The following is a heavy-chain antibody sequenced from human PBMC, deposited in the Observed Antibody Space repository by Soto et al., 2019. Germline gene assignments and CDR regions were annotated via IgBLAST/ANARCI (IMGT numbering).Heavy chain of an antibody. V-gene: IGHV2-70*01. D-gene: IGHD2-15*01. CDR2: IDWDDDK. CDR3: ARIPAGGGYYYGMDV. Sequence: WIRQPPGKALEWLALIDWDDDKYYSTSLKTRLTISKDTSKNQVVLTMTNMDPVDTATYYCARIPAGGGYYYGMDVWGQGTTVTVSS. J-gene: IGHJ6*02.